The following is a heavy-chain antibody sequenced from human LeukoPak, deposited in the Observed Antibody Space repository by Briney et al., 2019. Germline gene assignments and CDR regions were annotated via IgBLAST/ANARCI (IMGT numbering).Heavy chain of an antibody. D-gene: IGHD6-19*01. CDR3: ARDRSQTTVAGTSLWESYDY. J-gene: IGHJ4*02. CDR2: IKTDGTST. V-gene: IGHV3-74*01. CDR1: GFTFSSYW. Sequence: TGGSLRLSCAASGFTFSSYWMHWVRQAPGKGLVWVSRIKTDGTSTSYADSVKGRFTISRDNAKNTLYLQMNSLRAEDTAVYYCARDRSQTTVAGTSLWESYDYWGQGTLVTVSS.